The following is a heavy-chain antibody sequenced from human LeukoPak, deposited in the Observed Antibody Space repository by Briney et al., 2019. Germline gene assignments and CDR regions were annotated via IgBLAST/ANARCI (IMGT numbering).Heavy chain of an antibody. D-gene: IGHD5-12*01. CDR1: GFTFSGYW. J-gene: IGHJ3*02. Sequence: GGSLRLSCAAPGFTFSGYWVHWVRQAPGKGLVWVSRTNSGGSSTSSADSVEGRFTISRDNTKNTLYLQMNSLRAEDTAVYYCARGTSGYGYDAFDIWGQGTMVTVST. CDR3: ARGTSGYGYDAFDI. CDR2: TNSGGSST. V-gene: IGHV3-74*01.